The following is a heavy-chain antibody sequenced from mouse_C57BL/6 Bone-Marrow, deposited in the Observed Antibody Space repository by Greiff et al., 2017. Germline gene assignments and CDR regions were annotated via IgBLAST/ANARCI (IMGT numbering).Heavy chain of an antibody. J-gene: IGHJ3*01. CDR3: ARGGAWFAY. CDR2: IYPGDGDT. Sequence: VKLMESGPELVKPGASVKISCKASGYAFSSSWMNWVKQRPGKGLEWIGRIYPGDGDTNYNRKFKGKATLTADTSSSTAYMHLSHLTSEDSAVDFCARGGAWFAYWGQGTLVTVSA. V-gene: IGHV1-82*01. CDR1: GYAFSSSW. D-gene: IGHD1-1*02.